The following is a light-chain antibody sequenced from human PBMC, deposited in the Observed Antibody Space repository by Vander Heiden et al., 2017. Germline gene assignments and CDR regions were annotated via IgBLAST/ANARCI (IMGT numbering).Light chain of an antibody. Sequence: SYVLTQPPSVSVAPGQTARITCGGNNIGSKSVHWYPQKPGQAPGLVVYDDSDRPSGIPERFSGSNSGNTATLTISRVEAGDEADDYCQVWDSSSDHHYVFGTGTKVTVL. V-gene: IGLV3-21*02. CDR2: DDS. CDR3: QVWDSSSDHHYV. J-gene: IGLJ1*01. CDR1: NIGSKS.